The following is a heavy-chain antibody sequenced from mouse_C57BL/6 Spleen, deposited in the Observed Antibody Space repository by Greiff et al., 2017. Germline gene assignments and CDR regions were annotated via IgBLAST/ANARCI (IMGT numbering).Heavy chain of an antibody. CDR2: INPNYGTT. CDR3: ASEDYGSSQGGDY. V-gene: IGHV1-39*01. D-gene: IGHD1-1*01. CDR1: GYSFTDYN. Sequence: EVQLQQSGPELVKPGASVKISCKASGYSFTDYNMNWVKQSNGKSLEWIGVINPNYGTTSYNQKFQGKATLTVDQSSSTAYMQLNSLTSEDSAVYYCASEDYGSSQGGDYWGQGTTLTVSS. J-gene: IGHJ2*01.